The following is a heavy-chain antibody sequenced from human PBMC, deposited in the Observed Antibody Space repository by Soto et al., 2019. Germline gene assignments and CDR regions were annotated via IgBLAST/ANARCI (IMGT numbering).Heavy chain of an antibody. CDR2: IKEDGSET. CDR1: GFSFITYW. D-gene: IGHD3-9*01. CDR3: VRAISGSFAL. Sequence: EVQLGESGGGLVQSGGSLRLSCEASGFSFITYWMNWVRQAPGKGLEWLASIKEDGSETQYVDSVKCRFTISRDNAKNSLYSQMNSLSDEDTAVYYCVRAISGSFALWGQGTLVIVSS. V-gene: IGHV3-7*04. J-gene: IGHJ4*02.